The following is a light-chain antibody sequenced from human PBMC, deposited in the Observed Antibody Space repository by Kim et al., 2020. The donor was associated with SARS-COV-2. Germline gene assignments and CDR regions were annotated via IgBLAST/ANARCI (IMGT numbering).Light chain of an antibody. CDR2: HTS. Sequence: PGGTVTHPFGSSPGALTISHFPYWFQQNPGQAPRTLIYHTSNKQSSTPARFSGSLVGGKAALTLSGAQPEDEAEYYCLLSYSGARVFGGGTKLTVL. CDR3: LLSYSGARV. V-gene: IGLV7-46*01. CDR1: PGALTISHF. J-gene: IGLJ3*02.